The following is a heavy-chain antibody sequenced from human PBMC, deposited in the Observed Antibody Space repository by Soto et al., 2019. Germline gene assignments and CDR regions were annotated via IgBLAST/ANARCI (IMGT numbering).Heavy chain of an antibody. CDR1: GFAFSRYW. D-gene: IGHD3-16*01. CDR2: INTAGPNT. Sequence: EVQLVESGGGLVQPGGSLRLSCAVSGFAFSRYWMHWFRQDPGNGLVWVSSINTAGPNTQYADSGRGRFTVSRDNAKNTVYLQMISLRSEDTAVYYCAKALLWGQSDYWGQGTLVVVSS. V-gene: IGHV3-74*03. CDR3: AKALLWGQSDY. J-gene: IGHJ4*02.